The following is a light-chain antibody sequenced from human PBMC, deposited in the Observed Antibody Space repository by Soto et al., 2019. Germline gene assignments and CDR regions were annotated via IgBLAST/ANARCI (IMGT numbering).Light chain of an antibody. CDR3: SSYSSSNTLVV. V-gene: IGLV2-14*01. CDR2: EVT. J-gene: IGLJ1*01. CDR1: TSDIGTYNF. Sequence: QSGLTQPASVCGSPKQTVTISCTGTTSDIGTYNFVSWYQQHPGKAPKLMIYEVTNRPSGVSNRFSGSKSGNTASLTISGFQAEDEADYYCSSYSSSNTLVVFGTGTKVTVL.